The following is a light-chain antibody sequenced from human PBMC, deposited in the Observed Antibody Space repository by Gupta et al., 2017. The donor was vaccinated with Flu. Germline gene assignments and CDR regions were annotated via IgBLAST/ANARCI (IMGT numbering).Light chain of an antibody. CDR2: AAS. Sequence: SSLSASVGDRVTITCRASQSISSYLNWYQQKPGKAPKLLIYAASSLQSGVPSRFSGSGSGTDFTLTISSLQPEDFATYYCQQSYSTPLVTFGPGTKVDIK. CDR1: QSISSY. V-gene: IGKV1-39*01. J-gene: IGKJ3*01. CDR3: QQSYSTPLVT.